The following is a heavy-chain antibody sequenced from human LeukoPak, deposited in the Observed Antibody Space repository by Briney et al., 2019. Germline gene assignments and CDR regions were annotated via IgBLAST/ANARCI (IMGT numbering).Heavy chain of an antibody. J-gene: IGHJ6*04. CDR3: AQGTTDYGSGYGMDV. CDR1: GFTFRNYA. Sequence: PGGSLRLSCAVSGFTFRNYAMNWVRQAPGKGLEWVSAVGAGGGSKYYADSVKGRFTISRDNSKNTLSLEMNSLRADAAAAYYCAQGTTDYGSGYGMDVWGKGTTVTVSS. D-gene: IGHD3-10*01. V-gene: IGHV3-23*01. CDR2: VGAGGGSK.